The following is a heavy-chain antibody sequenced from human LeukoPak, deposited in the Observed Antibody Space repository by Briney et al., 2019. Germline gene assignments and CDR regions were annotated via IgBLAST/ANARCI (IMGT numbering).Heavy chain of an antibody. D-gene: IGHD2-2*01. V-gene: IGHV1-18*01. J-gene: IGHJ4*02. Sequence: ASVKVSCKASGYTFTSYGISWVRQAPGQGLEWMGWISAYNGNTNYAQKLQGRVTMTTDTSTSTAYVELRSLRSDATAVYYCARGRGCSSTSCDDYFDYWGQGTLVTVSS. CDR3: ARGRGCSSTSCDDYFDY. CDR1: GYTFTSYG. CDR2: ISAYNGNT.